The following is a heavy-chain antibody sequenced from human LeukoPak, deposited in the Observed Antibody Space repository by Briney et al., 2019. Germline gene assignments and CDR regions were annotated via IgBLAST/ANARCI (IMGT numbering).Heavy chain of an antibody. J-gene: IGHJ6*04. D-gene: IGHD1-1*01. CDR2: ISSNGGST. V-gene: IGHV3-64D*06. CDR1: GFTFSSYA. CDR3: VKANSAGTTPGLYYYYYGMDV. Sequence: GSLRLSCSASGFTFSSYAMHWVRQAPGMGLEYVSAISSNGGSTYYADSVKGRFTISRDNSKNTLYLQMSSLRAEDTAVYYCVKANSAGTTPGLYYYYYGMDVWGKGTTVTVSS.